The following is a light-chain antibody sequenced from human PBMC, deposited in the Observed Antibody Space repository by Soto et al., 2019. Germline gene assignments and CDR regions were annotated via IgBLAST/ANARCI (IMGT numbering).Light chain of an antibody. J-gene: IGKJ1*01. CDR1: QNVERY. CDR2: DAS. CDR3: QQTYTTPWT. V-gene: IGKV1-39*01. Sequence: IQMTPSPSSLSASVGDRVTIPSRASQNVERYLNWYQQRPGEAPKLLIHDASSLQSGVSSRFSGSGSGTDFALTINSLQPEDFGTIYCQQTYTTPWTFGQGTKVDIK.